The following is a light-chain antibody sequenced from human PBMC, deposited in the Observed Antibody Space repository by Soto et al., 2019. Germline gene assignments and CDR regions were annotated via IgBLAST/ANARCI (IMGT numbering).Light chain of an antibody. Sequence: QSALTQPASVSGSPGQSITISCTGTCSDVGGYKYVSWYQQHPGKAPKLMIYEVTNRPSGVSNRFSGSKSGNTASLTISGLQAEDEADYYCSSYTSSSTLVFGTGTKVTVL. J-gene: IGLJ1*01. CDR1: CSDVGGYKY. CDR3: SSYTSSSTLV. CDR2: EVT. V-gene: IGLV2-14*01.